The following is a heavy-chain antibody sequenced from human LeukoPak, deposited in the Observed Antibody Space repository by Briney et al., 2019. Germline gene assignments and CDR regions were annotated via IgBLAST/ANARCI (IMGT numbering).Heavy chain of an antibody. CDR2: INHSGST. D-gene: IGHD1-26*01. V-gene: IGHV4-34*01. J-gene: IGHJ4*02. CDR1: GGSFSGYY. Sequence: SETLSLTCAVYGGSFSGYYWSWIRQPPGKGLEWIGEINHSGSTNYNPSLKSRVTISVDTSKNQFSLKLSSVTAADTAVYYRASFIVGAHLFDYWGQGTLVTVSS. CDR3: ASFIVGAHLFDY.